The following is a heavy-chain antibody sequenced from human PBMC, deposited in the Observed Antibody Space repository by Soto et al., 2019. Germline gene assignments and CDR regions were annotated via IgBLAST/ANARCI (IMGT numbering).Heavy chain of an antibody. CDR2: IYPGDSDT. J-gene: IGHJ5*02. CDR1: GYSFTSYW. V-gene: IGHV5-51*01. Sequence: GESLKISCKGSGYSFTSYWIGWVRQVPGKGLEWMGIIYPGDSDTRYSPSFQGQVTISADKSISTAYLQWSSLKASDTAMYYCARLRVSSSWMYNWFDPWGQGTLVTVSS. D-gene: IGHD6-13*01. CDR3: ARLRVSSSWMYNWFDP.